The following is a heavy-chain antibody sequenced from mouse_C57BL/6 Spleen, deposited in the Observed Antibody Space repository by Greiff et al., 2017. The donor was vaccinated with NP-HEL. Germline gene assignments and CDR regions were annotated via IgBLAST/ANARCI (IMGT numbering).Heavy chain of an antibody. D-gene: IGHD4-1*01. V-gene: IGHV1-55*01. Sequence: QVQLKQPGAELVKPGASVKMSCKASGYTFTSYWITWVKQRPGQGLEWIGDIYPGSGSTNYNEKFKSKATLTVDTSSSTAYMQLSSLTSEDSAVYYCARHSGAGTRYAMDYWGQGTSVTVSS. CDR2: IYPGSGST. CDR3: ARHSGAGTRYAMDY. J-gene: IGHJ4*01. CDR1: GYTFTSYW.